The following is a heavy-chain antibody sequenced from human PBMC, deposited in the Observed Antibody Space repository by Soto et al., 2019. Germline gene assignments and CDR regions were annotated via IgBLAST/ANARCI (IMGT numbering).Heavy chain of an antibody. CDR3: ARGPSGDKVDY. V-gene: IGHV4-30-4*01. Sequence: QVQLQESGPGLVKPSQTLSLTCTVSGGSINTVHYFWSWVRQSPDKGLECIGHIYNGETTYYNPSLTSRVTIALDTSNNQFSLKLSSVSAADTAVYYCARGPSGDKVDYWGKVTLVTGSS. D-gene: IGHD7-27*01. J-gene: IGHJ4*02. CDR1: GGSINTVHYF. CDR2: IYNGETT.